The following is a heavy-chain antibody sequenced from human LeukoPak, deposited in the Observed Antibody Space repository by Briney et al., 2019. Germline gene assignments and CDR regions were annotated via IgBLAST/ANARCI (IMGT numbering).Heavy chain of an antibody. Sequence: SVKVSCKAFGGTFSSYAISWVRQAPGQGLEWMGGIIPIVGTANYAQKFQGRVTITADESTSTAYMELSSLRYEDTAVYYCARDCSGANCPFDYWGQGTLVTVSS. D-gene: IGHD2-15*01. CDR2: IIPIVGTA. V-gene: IGHV1-69*01. CDR1: GGTFSSYA. CDR3: ARDCSGANCPFDY. J-gene: IGHJ4*02.